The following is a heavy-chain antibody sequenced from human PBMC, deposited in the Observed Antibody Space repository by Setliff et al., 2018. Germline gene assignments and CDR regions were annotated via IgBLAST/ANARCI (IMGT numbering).Heavy chain of an antibody. J-gene: IGHJ4*02. CDR1: GGSMNPYY. CDR2: VSASGST. Sequence: SETLSLTCTVSGGSMNPYYWSWIWLPPGKGPEWIGYVSASGSTKYSPSLESRLTIFMDSSKSQFSLWLSSVTAADTATYYCARGQYNSGYYGEPSSYYFDSWAQGTLVTVSS. V-gene: IGHV4-4*08. D-gene: IGHD5-12*01. CDR3: ARGQYNSGYYGEPSSYYFDS.